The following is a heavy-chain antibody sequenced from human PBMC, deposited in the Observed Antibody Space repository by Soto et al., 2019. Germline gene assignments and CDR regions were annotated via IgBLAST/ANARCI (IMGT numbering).Heavy chain of an antibody. CDR3: ARDHPDYGEYPQY. D-gene: IGHD4-17*01. Sequence: QVQLVQSGAEVKVPGSSVKVSCKASGGTFSSYTISWVREAPGQGLEWMGRIIPILGIANYAQKFQGRVTITADKSTSTAYMELSSLRSEDTAVYYCARDHPDYGEYPQYWGQGTLVTVSS. V-gene: IGHV1-69*08. J-gene: IGHJ4*02. CDR2: IIPILGIA. CDR1: GGTFSSYT.